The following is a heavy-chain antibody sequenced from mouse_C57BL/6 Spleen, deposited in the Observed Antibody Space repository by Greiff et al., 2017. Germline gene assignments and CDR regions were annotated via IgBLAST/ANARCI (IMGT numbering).Heavy chain of an antibody. D-gene: IGHD3-2*02. V-gene: IGHV1-39*01. CDR1: GYSFTDYN. CDR3: AREEIISGLPRPFAY. J-gene: IGHJ3*01. Sequence: VQLKESGPELVKPGASVKISCKASGYSFTDYNMNWVKQSHGKSLEWIGVINPNYGTTSYNQKFKGKATLTVDTSSSTAYMQHNSLTSEDSAVYYCAREEIISGLPRPFAYWGQGTMVTVSA. CDR2: INPNYGTT.